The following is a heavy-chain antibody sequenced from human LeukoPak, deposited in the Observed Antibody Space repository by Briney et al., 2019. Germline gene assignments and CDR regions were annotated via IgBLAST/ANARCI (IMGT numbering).Heavy chain of an antibody. V-gene: IGHV3-30*18. CDR1: GFTFSSYC. D-gene: IGHD6-19*01. Sequence: GRSLRLSCAASGFTFSSYCMHWVRQAPGKGLEWVAVISYDGSNKYYADSVKGRFTISRDNSKNTLYLQMNSLRPEDAAVYYCAKDVEYSSGWYEGGSFDYWGQGILVTVSS. J-gene: IGHJ4*02. CDR2: ISYDGSNK. CDR3: AKDVEYSSGWYEGGSFDY.